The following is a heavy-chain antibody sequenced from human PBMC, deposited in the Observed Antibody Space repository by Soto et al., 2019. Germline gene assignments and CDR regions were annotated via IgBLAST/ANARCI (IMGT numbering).Heavy chain of an antibody. V-gene: IGHV1-18*01. Sequence: ASVKVSCKTSGGTLSTYAIYWVRQAPGQGLEWMGAIIALNGNTDYAQKLQGRVTMTTDTSTSTAYMELRSLRSDDTAVYYCARVGRIIKAFDIWGQGTMVTVSS. CDR3: ARVGRIIKAFDI. J-gene: IGHJ3*02. CDR2: IIALNGNT. CDR1: GGTLSTYA.